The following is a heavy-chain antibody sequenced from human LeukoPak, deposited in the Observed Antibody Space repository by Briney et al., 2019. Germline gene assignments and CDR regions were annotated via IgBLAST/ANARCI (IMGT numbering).Heavy chain of an antibody. J-gene: IGHJ4*02. CDR1: GGTFSSYA. V-gene: IGHV1-69*05. CDR3: ARVRIAAAGYFDY. D-gene: IGHD6-13*01. Sequence: ASVKVSCKASGGTFSSYAISWVRQAPGQGLEWMGGIIPIFGTANYAQKFQGRVTMTRDTSTSTVYMELSSLRSEDTAVYYCARVRIAAAGYFDYWGQGTLVTVSS. CDR2: IIPIFGTA.